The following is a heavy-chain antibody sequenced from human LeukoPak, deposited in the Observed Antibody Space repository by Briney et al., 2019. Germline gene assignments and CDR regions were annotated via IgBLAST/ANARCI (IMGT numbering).Heavy chain of an antibody. D-gene: IGHD3-22*01. CDR3: ARTLYYYDSSGYLKLHAFDI. V-gene: IGHV1-2*02. J-gene: IGHJ3*02. CDR1: GYTFTGYY. CDR2: INPNSGGT. Sequence: ASVKVSCKASGYTFTGYYMHWVRQAPGQGLEWMGWINPNSGGTNYAQKFQGRVAMTRDTSISTAYMELSRLRSDDTAVYYCARTLYYYDSSGYLKLHAFDIWGQGTMVTVSS.